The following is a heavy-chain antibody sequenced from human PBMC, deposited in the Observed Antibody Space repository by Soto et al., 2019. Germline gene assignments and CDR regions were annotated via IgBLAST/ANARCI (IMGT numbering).Heavy chain of an antibody. CDR1: GFTFSSYG. Sequence: QVQLVESGGGVVQPGRSLRLSCAASGFTFSSYGMHWVRQAPGKGLEWVAVISYDGSNKYYADSVKGRFTISRDNSKNTLYLQMNSLRAEDTAVYYCAKDRDDYGVHYDYWGQGTLVTVSS. V-gene: IGHV3-30*18. J-gene: IGHJ4*02. CDR3: AKDRDDYGVHYDY. D-gene: IGHD4-17*01. CDR2: ISYDGSNK.